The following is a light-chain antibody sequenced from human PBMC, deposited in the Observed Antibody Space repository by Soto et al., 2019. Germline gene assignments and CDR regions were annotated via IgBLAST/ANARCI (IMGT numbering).Light chain of an antibody. CDR3: QQRSNWPPIT. CDR1: QSVGNY. CDR2: DVS. Sequence: ELVLTQSPATLSLSPGERATLSCRASQSVGNYLAWYQQKPGQAPRLLMYDVSDRATGIPARFSGSGSGTDFTLSISSLEPEDFAVYYCQQRSNWPPITFGQGTRLEIK. J-gene: IGKJ5*01. V-gene: IGKV3-11*01.